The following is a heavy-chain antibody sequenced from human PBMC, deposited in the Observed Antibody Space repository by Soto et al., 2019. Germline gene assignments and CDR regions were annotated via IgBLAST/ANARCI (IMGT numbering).Heavy chain of an antibody. Sequence: QAQLVESGGGVVQPGGSLRLSCAASGFTFSTYSMHWVRQAPGKGLEWVAVISSDGTRKLYADSVKGRFTISRDNSKNTLHLQMNSLRVEDSAVYYCANGGIENEFDFWGQGTMVTVS. CDR1: GFTFSTYS. CDR3: ANGGIENEFDF. V-gene: IGHV3-30-3*01. D-gene: IGHD2-15*01. CDR2: ISSDGTRK. J-gene: IGHJ3*01.